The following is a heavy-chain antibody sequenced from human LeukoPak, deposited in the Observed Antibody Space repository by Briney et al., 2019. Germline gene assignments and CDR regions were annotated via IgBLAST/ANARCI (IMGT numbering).Heavy chain of an antibody. J-gene: IGHJ6*03. D-gene: IGHD1-14*01. Sequence: SVKVSCKASGGTFSSYAISWVRQAPGQGLEWMGRIIPIFGTANYAQQFQGRVTITTDESTSTAYMELSSLRSEDAAVYYCARDRQRRVTGGGYYYYYMDVWGKGTTVTVSS. V-gene: IGHV1-69*05. CDR1: GGTFSSYA. CDR3: ARDRQRRVTGGGYYYYYMDV. CDR2: IIPIFGTA.